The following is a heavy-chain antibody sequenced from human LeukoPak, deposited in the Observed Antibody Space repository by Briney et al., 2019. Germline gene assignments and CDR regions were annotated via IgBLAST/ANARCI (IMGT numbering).Heavy chain of an antibody. Sequence: PGGSLRLSCAASGFTFSNAWMSWVRQAPGKGLEWVGRIKSKADGGTTDYAAPVRGRFTISRDDSKNTLYLQMNSLKTEDTAVYYCTLYSYGAFDYWGQGTLVTVSS. CDR1: GFTFSNAW. J-gene: IGHJ4*02. V-gene: IGHV3-15*01. CDR3: TLYSYGAFDY. D-gene: IGHD5-18*01. CDR2: IKSKADGGTT.